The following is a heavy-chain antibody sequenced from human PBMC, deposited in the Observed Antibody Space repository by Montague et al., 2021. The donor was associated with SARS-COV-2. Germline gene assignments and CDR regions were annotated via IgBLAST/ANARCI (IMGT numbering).Heavy chain of an antibody. V-gene: IGHV4-34*01. CDR1: SGSFRGYY. CDR2: INHSGST. D-gene: IGHD3-10*01. Sequence: SETLSLTCAVSSGSFRGYYWSWIRQHPGKGLEWIGEINHSGSTTYNPSLESRVSISVDTSNKQFSLKVTSVTAADTAVYYCARLGAITLVRGITKADFSNYGMDVWGQGTTVTVSS. CDR3: ARLGAITLVRGITKADFSNYGMDV. J-gene: IGHJ6*02.